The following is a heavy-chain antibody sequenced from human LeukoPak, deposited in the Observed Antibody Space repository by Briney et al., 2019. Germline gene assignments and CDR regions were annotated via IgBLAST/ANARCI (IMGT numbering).Heavy chain of an antibody. CDR2: IYYSGST. CDR1: GGSISSSSYY. J-gene: IGHJ4*02. D-gene: IGHD4-17*01. V-gene: IGHV4-39*01. Sequence: SETLSLTCTVSGGSISSSSYYWGWIRQPPGKGLERIGSIYYSGSTYYNPSLKSRVTISVDTSKNQFSLKLSSVTAADTAVYYCARNYGDYVFYWGQGTLVTVSS. CDR3: ARNYGDYVFY.